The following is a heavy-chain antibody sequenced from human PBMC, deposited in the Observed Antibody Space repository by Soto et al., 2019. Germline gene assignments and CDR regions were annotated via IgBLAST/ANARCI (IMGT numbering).Heavy chain of an antibody. J-gene: IGHJ4*02. CDR2: ISSSSSYI. V-gene: IGHV3-21*01. CDR3: ARDKAGITGTRDY. CDR1: GFTGSSYS. Sequence: GGALRLSCAASGFTGSSYSMNWVRQAPGKGLEWVSSISSSSSYIYYADSVKGRFTISRDNAKNSLYLQMNSLRAEDTAVYYCARDKAGITGTRDYWGQGTLVTVS. D-gene: IGHD1-7*01.